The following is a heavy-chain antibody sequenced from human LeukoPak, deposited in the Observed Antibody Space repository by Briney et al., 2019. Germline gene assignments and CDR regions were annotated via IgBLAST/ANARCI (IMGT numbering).Heavy chain of an antibody. Sequence: GGSLRLSCAASGFTFSTCSMKWVRQAPGKALEWVSSISGSSYHIYYADSVKGRFTISRDNADNLLYLQMNSLRAEDTAVYYCASGTIVGARGADNWGQGTLVTVSS. CDR2: ISGSSYHI. V-gene: IGHV3-21*01. CDR1: GFTFSTCS. J-gene: IGHJ4*02. CDR3: ASGTIVGARGADN. D-gene: IGHD1-26*01.